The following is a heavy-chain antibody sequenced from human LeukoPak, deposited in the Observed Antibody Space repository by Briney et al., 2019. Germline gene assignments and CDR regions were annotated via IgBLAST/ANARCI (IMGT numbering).Heavy chain of an antibody. J-gene: IGHJ6*02. CDR2: IIPILGIE. CDR3: ARHVDTAMVIWDHNYYYYGMDV. D-gene: IGHD5-18*01. V-gene: IGHV1-69*02. CDR1: GGTFSSYT. Sequence: SVKVSCKSSGGTFSSYTISWVRQAPGQGLEWMGRIIPILGIENYAQKFQGRVTITADKSTSTAYMELSSLRSEDTAVYYCARHVDTAMVIWDHNYYYYGMDVWGQGTTVTVSS.